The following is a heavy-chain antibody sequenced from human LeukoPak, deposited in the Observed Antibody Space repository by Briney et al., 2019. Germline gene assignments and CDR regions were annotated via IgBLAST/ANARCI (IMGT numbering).Heavy chain of an antibody. J-gene: IGHJ4*02. D-gene: IGHD4-17*01. CDR1: GGTFSSYA. CDR2: IIPIFGTA. CDR3: ARGDYGDYGIDY. V-gene: IGHV1-69*13. Sequence: SVKVSCKASGGTFSSYAISWVRQAPGQGLEWMGGIIPIFGTANYAQKFQGRVTITADETTSTAYMELSSLRSEDTAVYYCARGDYGDYGIDYWGQGTLVTVSS.